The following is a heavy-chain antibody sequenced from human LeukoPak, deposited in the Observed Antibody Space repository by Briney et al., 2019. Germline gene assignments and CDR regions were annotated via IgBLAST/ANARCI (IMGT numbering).Heavy chain of an antibody. CDR2: ISAYNGNT. CDR3: ARDRGARRGYSALYSASNY. J-gene: IGHJ4*02. V-gene: IGHV1-18*01. D-gene: IGHD5-12*01. Sequence: ASVKVSCKASGYTFTSYGISWVRQAPGQGLEWMGWISAYNGNTNYAQKLQGRVTMTTDTSTSTAYMELRSLRSDDTAVYYCARDRGARRGYSALYSASNYWGQGTLVTVSS. CDR1: GYTFTSYG.